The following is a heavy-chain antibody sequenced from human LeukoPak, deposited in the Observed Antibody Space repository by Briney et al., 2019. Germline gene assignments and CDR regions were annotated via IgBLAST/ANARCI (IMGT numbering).Heavy chain of an antibody. CDR2: ISSSGSTI. CDR1: GFTFSDYY. CDR3: ARAGTTVTKDWFDP. V-gene: IGHV3-11*01. J-gene: IGHJ5*02. D-gene: IGHD4-17*01. Sequence: GGSLRLFCAASGFTFSDYYMSWIRQAPGKGLEWVSYISSSGSTIYYADSVKGRFTISRDNAKNSLYLQMNSLRAEDTAVYYCARAGTTVTKDWFDPWGQGTLVTVSS.